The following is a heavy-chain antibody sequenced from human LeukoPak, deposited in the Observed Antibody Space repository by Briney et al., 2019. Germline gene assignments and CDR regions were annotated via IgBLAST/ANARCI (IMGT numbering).Heavy chain of an antibody. CDR2: INCSGGTT. Sequence: DSVKVSCKASGYSFSNYYMHWVRQAPGQGLEWLGIINCSGGTTNYAQKFQGRVTLTRDTSTSTVYMELSSLRSDDTAVYYCARGIEVGGSFDYWGQGTLVIVSS. D-gene: IGHD3-10*01. CDR1: GYSFSNYY. V-gene: IGHV1-46*01. CDR3: ARGIEVGGSFDY. J-gene: IGHJ4*02.